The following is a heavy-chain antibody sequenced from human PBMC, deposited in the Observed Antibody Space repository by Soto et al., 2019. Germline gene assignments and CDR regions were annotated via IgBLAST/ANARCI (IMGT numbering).Heavy chain of an antibody. Sequence: TLPLPCAVSGGSLSSGCYSWSWIRQPPGEGLEWIGYIYHSGSTYYNPSLNSRVTISVDRSKNQCALKLSSVTAADTAVHYWAREAGVCSGGSCYSVYFDYWGQGTLGTVSS. V-gene: IGHV4-30-2*01. CDR1: GGSLSSGCYS. CDR3: AREAGVCSGGSCYSVYFDY. D-gene: IGHD2-15*01. CDR2: IYHSGST. J-gene: IGHJ4*02.